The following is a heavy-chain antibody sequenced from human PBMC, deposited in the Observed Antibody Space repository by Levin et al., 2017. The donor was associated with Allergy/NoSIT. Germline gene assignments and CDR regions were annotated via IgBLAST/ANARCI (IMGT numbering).Heavy chain of an antibody. CDR3: AREPVATDYYYGMDV. D-gene: IGHD5-12*01. J-gene: IGHJ6*02. V-gene: IGHV3-30*04. Sequence: GGSLRLSCAASGFTFSSYAMHWVRQAPGKGLEWVAVISYDGSNKYYADSVKGRFTISRDNSKNTLYLQMNSLRAEDTAVYYCAREPVATDYYYGMDVWGQGTTVTVSS. CDR1: GFTFSSYA. CDR2: ISYDGSNK.